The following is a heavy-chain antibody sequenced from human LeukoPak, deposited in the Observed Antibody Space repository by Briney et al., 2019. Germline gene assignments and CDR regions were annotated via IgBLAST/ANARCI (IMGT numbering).Heavy chain of an antibody. CDR3: ARLSTSVAGGYL. CDR2: KKKDGSEE. J-gene: IGHJ4*02. D-gene: IGHD5-18*01. CDR1: GFSFSTSW. V-gene: IGHV3-7*01. Sequence: PGGSLRLSCTASGFSFSTSWMSWVRQTPGKGLEWVANKKKDGSEEYYVDSVKTRFTISRDNAKNSLYLQLNSLIVEATAVYYCARLSTSVAGGYLWGQGTLVTVSS.